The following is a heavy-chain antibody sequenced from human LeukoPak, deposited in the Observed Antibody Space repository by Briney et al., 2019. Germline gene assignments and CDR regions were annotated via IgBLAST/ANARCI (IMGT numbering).Heavy chain of an antibody. CDR1: GYTFTDYY. V-gene: IGHV1-69-2*01. J-gene: IGHJ4*02. CDR2: VDPEDGET. D-gene: IGHD5-18*01. CDR3: ATVYTASASYYFDY. Sequence: ASVKVSCKVSGYTFTDYYMHWVQQAPGKGLEWMGLVDPEDGETIYAEKFQGRVSITADTSTDTAYMELSSLRSEDMAVYYCATVYTASASYYFDYWGQGTLVTVSS.